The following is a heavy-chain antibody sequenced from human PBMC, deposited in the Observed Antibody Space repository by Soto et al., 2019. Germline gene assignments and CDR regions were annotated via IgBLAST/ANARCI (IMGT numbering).Heavy chain of an antibody. D-gene: IGHD6-13*01. CDR3: AKDQGSSWYEIDY. CDR1: GFTFGTYA. V-gene: IGHV3-23*01. CDR2: ISGSGGST. J-gene: IGHJ4*02. Sequence: GGSLRLSCVVSGFTFGTYAMTWVRQAPGKGLEWVSTISGSGGSTYYADSVKGRFTISRDNSKNTLYLQMNSLRAEDTAVYYCAKDQGSSWYEIDYWGQGTLVTVSS.